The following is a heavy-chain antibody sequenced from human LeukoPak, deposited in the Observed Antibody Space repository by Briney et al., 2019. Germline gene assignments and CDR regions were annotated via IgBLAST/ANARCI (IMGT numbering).Heavy chain of an antibody. V-gene: IGHV1-8*01. J-gene: IGHJ3*01. D-gene: IGHD3-9*01. CDR3: ARGRESSKLTSGFQSFDWLSDSFDL. Sequence: ASVKVSCKTSGYSFTNYDINWVRQATGQGLEWMGWMSPNSGRTGYAQKFQGRVTMTKNTSMSTAYMELSSLTSEDTAVYYCARGRESSKLTSGFQSFDWLSDSFDLWGQGTIVTVSS. CDR1: GYSFTNYD. CDR2: MSPNSGRT.